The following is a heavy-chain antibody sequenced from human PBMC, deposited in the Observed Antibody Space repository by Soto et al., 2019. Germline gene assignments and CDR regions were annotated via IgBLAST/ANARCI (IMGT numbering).Heavy chain of an antibody. V-gene: IGHV1-18*01. D-gene: IGHD3-10*01. CDR3: ARDTSRGEYDY. J-gene: IGHJ4*02. CDR1: GYTFTSYG. Sequence: QVQLVQSGAEVKKPGASVKVSCKASGYTFTSYGISWVRQAPGQGLEWMGWINVYNGNTNYAQKLQGRVTMTTDTSTSTAYLDLRRLRSADTAVYFCARDTSRGEYDYWGQGTLVTVSS. CDR2: INVYNGNT.